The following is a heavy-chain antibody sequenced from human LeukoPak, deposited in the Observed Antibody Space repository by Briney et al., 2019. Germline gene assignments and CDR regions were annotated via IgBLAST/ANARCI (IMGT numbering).Heavy chain of an antibody. Sequence: GGSLRLSCAASGLTFSSHWMHWVRQAPGKGLVWVSRITNDGSSTTYADSVKGRFTISRDNSKNTLDLQMNSLRAEDTAVYYCASRGTFENSGYYSNWGQGTLVTVSS. J-gene: IGHJ1*01. D-gene: IGHD3-22*01. V-gene: IGHV3-74*01. CDR2: ITNDGSST. CDR3: ASRGTFENSGYYSN. CDR1: GLTFSSHW.